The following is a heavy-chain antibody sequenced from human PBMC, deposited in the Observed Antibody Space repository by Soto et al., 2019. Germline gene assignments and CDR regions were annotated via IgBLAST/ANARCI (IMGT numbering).Heavy chain of an antibody. CDR3: ASPAESIAARRHYIDD. CDR1: GGTFSSYT. J-gene: IGHJ4*02. CDR2: IIPILGIA. V-gene: IGHV1-69*02. D-gene: IGHD6-6*01. Sequence: SVKVSCKASGGTFSSYTISWVRQAPGQGLEWMGRIIPILGIANYAQKFQGRVTITADKSTSTAYMELSSLRSEDTAVYYCASPAESIAARRHYIDDWGQGTLVTVSS.